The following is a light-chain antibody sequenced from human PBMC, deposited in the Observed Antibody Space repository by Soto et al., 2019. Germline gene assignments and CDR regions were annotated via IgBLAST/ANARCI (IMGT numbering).Light chain of an antibody. CDR2: GAS. Sequence: EIVLTQSPNTLSLSPGERATLSCMASQSVSSGYLVWYQQKPGQAPRLLIYGASNRATGIPDRFSGSGSGTDFTLTISRLEPEDFAVYYCQHYGNSPPSVTFGPGTKVDIK. CDR3: QHYGNSPPSVT. V-gene: IGKV3-20*01. CDR1: QSVSSGY. J-gene: IGKJ3*01.